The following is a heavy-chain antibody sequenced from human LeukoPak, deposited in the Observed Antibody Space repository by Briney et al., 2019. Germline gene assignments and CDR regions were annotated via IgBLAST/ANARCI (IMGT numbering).Heavy chain of an antibody. V-gene: IGHV3-21*01. D-gene: IGHD3-22*01. CDR3: ARSPYYYDSSGYSAFDI. J-gene: IGHJ3*02. Sequence: GGSLRLSCAASGFTFSSYSMKWVRQAPGKGLEWVSSISSSSSYIYYADSVKGRFTISRDNAKNSLYLQMNSLRAEDTAVYYCARSPYYYDSSGYSAFDIWGQGTMVTVSS. CDR1: GFTFSSYS. CDR2: ISSSSSYI.